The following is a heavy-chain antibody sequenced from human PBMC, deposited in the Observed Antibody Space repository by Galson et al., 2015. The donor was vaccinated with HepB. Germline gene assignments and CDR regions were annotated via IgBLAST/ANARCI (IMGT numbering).Heavy chain of an antibody. CDR3: AKDLHKKILEWLVSFGMDV. D-gene: IGHD3-3*01. CDR1: GFTFSSYG. J-gene: IGHJ6*02. Sequence: SLRLSCAASGFTFSSYGMHWVRQAPGKGLEWVAVISYDGSNKYYADSVKGRFTISRDNSKNTLYLQMNSLRAEDTAVYYCAKDLHKKILEWLVSFGMDVWGQGTTVTVSS. CDR2: ISYDGSNK. V-gene: IGHV3-30*18.